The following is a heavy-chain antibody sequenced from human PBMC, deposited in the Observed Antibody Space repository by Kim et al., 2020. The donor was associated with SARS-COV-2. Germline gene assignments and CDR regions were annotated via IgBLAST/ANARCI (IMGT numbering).Heavy chain of an antibody. CDR1: GYSFTSYW. CDR3: ARQERGTTGTTGMVA. V-gene: IGHV5-51*01. CDR2: IYPGDSDT. D-gene: IGHD1-1*01. Sequence: GESLKISCKGSGYSFTSYWIGWVRQMPGKGLEWMGIIYPGDSDTRYSPSFQGQVTISADKSISTAYLQWSSLKASDTAMYYCARQERGTTGTTGMVAWGQGTLVTVSS. J-gene: IGHJ4*02.